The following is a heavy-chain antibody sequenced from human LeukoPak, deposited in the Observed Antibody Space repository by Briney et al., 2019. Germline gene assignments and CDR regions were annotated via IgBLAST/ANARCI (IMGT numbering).Heavy chain of an antibody. CDR1: GGTFSSYA. CDR3: ARVPRANQHYYYMDV. D-gene: IGHD4/OR15-4a*01. V-gene: IGHV1-69*05. Sequence: AASVKVSCKASGGTFSSYAISWVRQAPGQGLEWMGGIIPIFGTANYAQKFQGRVTITTDESTSTAYMELSSLRSEDTAVYYCARVPRANQHYYYMDVWGKGTTVTVSS. CDR2: IIPIFGTA. J-gene: IGHJ6*03.